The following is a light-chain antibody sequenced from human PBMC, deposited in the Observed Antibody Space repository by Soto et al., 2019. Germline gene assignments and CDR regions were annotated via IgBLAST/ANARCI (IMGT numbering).Light chain of an antibody. J-gene: IGKJ4*01. Sequence: EIVMTQSPATLSVSPGERATLSCRASQSVSSNLAWYQQKPGQAPRLLIYGASTRATGITDRFSGSGSGTEFTLTISSLQSEDFEVYYCQQYNNWPPLTFGGGTKVEIK. CDR1: QSVSSN. V-gene: IGKV3-15*01. CDR3: QQYNNWPPLT. CDR2: GAS.